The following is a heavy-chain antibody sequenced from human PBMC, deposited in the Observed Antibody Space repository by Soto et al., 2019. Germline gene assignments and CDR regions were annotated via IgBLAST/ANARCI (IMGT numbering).Heavy chain of an antibody. J-gene: IGHJ6*02. V-gene: IGHV3-9*01. D-gene: IGHD6-13*01. CDR1: GFTFDDYA. Sequence: SLRLSCAASGFTFDDYAMHWVRQAPGKGLEWVSGISWNSGSIGYADSVKGRFTISRDNAKNSLYLQMNSLRAEDTALYYCAKDRLPRGFSRSWLLARQYYYYGMDVWGQGTTVTVSS. CDR3: AKDRLPRGFSRSWLLARQYYYYGMDV. CDR2: ISWNSGSI.